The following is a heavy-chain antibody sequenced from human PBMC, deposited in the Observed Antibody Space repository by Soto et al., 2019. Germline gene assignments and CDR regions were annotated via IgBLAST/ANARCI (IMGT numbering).Heavy chain of an antibody. V-gene: IGHV3-53*01. J-gene: IGHJ5*02. D-gene: IGHD1-1*01. CDR2: LYDLDGI. Sequence: DVQLVESGGGLIQPGGSLRLSCAAFGLTVSGKYYMAWVRQAPGKGLEWLSALYDLDGIYYADSVKGRFTTSGDSSKNIVYLQMHSLRGEDTAVYYSTRWNGYGDLWGQGTLVTVSS. CDR3: TRWNGYGDL. CDR1: GLTVSGKYY.